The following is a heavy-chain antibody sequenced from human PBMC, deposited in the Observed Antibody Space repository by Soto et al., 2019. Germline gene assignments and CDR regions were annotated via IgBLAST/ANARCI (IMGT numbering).Heavy chain of an antibody. CDR3: ARRKIFWLDY. CDR1: GGFISKTTIY. V-gene: IGHV4-39*01. Sequence: SGTLSLKCAVSGGFISKTTIYRCWIRQSPGKGLEWIGSIFYNGNTHYNPSLKSRVIISVDTSKNQFSLKLSSVTAADTATYYCARRKIFWLDYWGQGALVTVSS. J-gene: IGHJ4*02. CDR2: IFYNGNT. D-gene: IGHD3-9*01.